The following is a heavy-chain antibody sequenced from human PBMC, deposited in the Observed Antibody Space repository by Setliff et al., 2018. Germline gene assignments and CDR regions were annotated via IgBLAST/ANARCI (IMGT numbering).Heavy chain of an antibody. D-gene: IGHD2-15*01. V-gene: IGHV1-18*04. Sequence: ASVKVSCKASGYTFTNSIMNWVRQAPGQGLEWMGWISAYNGNTYHAQKFQDRPSMTTDTSASTAYMELRSLRADDTAVYYCERLVRHCTRISCQRTSEADLWGQGTRVTVSS. J-gene: IGHJ5*02. CDR2: ISAYNGNT. CDR3: ERLVRHCTRISCQRTSEADL. CDR1: GYTFTNSI.